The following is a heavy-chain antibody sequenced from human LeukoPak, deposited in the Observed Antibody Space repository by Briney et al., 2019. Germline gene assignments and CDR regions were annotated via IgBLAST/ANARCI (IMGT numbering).Heavy chain of an antibody. CDR2: ISGSGGST. CDR1: GFTFSSYA. V-gene: IGHV3-23*01. Sequence: GGSLRLSCAASGFTFSSYAMSWVRQAPGKGLEWVSAISGSGGSTYYADSEKGRFTISRDNSKNTLYLQMNSLRAEDTAVYYCAKDRYSDNTGHHYENEYWGQGTLVTVSS. CDR3: AKDRYSDNTGHHYENEY. J-gene: IGHJ4*02. D-gene: IGHD3-22*01.